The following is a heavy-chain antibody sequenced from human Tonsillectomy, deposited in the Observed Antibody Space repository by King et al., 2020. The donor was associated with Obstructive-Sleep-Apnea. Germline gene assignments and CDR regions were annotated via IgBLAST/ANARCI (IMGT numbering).Heavy chain of an antibody. D-gene: IGHD3-9*01. CDR1: GGSISSRSDY. J-gene: IGHJ4*02. V-gene: IGHV4-39*01. CDR2: IYYSGSA. CDR3: ARRTEYYDILTGYSYYFDY. Sequence: QLQESGPGLGKPSETLSLTCTVSGGSISSRSDYWGWVRQPPGKGLEWIGSIYYSGSAFYNQSLKSRVTISVDTSKNQFSLKLSSVTAADTAVYYCARRTEYYDILTGYSYYFDYWGQGTLVTVSS.